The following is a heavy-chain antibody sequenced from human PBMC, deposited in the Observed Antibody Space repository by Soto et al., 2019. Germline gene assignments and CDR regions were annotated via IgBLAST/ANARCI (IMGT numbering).Heavy chain of an antibody. Sequence: ASVKVSCKTSGHTLINYYMHWVRQAPGQGLDWLGKIDPSGNGTSYAERFQGRITLTSDTSTKTVYVELSSLRSEDTAIYYCAINYYDSSGYLYWGQGTLVTVSS. CDR1: GHTLINYY. CDR2: IDPSGNGT. J-gene: IGHJ4*02. V-gene: IGHV1-46*01. CDR3: AINYYDSSGYLY. D-gene: IGHD3-22*01.